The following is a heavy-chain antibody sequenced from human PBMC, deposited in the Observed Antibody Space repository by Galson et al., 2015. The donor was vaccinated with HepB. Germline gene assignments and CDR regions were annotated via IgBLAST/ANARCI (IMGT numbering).Heavy chain of an antibody. D-gene: IGHD2-15*01. Sequence: QSGAEVKKPGESLRISCKASGYSITRYWIGWVRQMPGKGLEWMGIIYPGDFDTRYSPSFEGQVTISADKSIDTAYLQWSSLKASDTAMYYCARQSGVEREFDFWGQGTLVTVSS. CDR1: GYSITRYW. J-gene: IGHJ4*02. V-gene: IGHV5-51*03. CDR2: IYPGDFDT. CDR3: ARQSGVEREFDF.